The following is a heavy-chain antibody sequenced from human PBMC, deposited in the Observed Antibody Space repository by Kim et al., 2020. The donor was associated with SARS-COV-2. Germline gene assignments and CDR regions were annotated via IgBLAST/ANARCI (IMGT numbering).Heavy chain of an antibody. D-gene: IGHD3-10*01. Sequence: SETLSLTCAVYGGSFSGYYWSWIRQPPGKGLEWIGEINHSGSTNYNPSLKSRLTTSLYKSKNQFSLKQNSVTAADKAVYYCAKSMIRGVKGAFDPCGRG. CDR3: AKSMIRGVKGAFDP. V-gene: IGHV4-34*01. CDR1: GGSFSGYY. CDR2: INHSGST. J-gene: IGHJ5*02.